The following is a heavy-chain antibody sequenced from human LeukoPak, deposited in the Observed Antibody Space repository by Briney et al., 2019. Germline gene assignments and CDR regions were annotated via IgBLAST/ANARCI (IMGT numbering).Heavy chain of an antibody. CDR2: ISAYNGKT. Sequence: ASVKVSCKASGFTFTSYGISWVRQAPGQGLEWMGWISAYNGKTNYAQKFQGRVTMTTDTSTRKAYMNLRSLRADDTAVYYCARGGDLNSFDSWGQGTLITVSS. CDR1: GFTFTSYG. D-gene: IGHD3-10*01. J-gene: IGHJ4*02. V-gene: IGHV1-18*01. CDR3: ARGGDLNSFDS.